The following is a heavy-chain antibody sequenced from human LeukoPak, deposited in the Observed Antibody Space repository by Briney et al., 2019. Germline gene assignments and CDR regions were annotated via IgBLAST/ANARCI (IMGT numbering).Heavy chain of an antibody. CDR1: GGSISGYY. CDR3: ARGPYCGGDCYFDY. J-gene: IGHJ4*02. Sequence: PSETLSLTCTVSGGSISGYYWSWIRQPAGKGLEWVGRIYTSGTTNYNPSLKSRVTMSVDTSKSQFSLKLTSVTAADTAVYYCARGPYCGGDCYFDYWGQGTLVTVSS. CDR2: IYTSGTT. D-gene: IGHD2-21*02. V-gene: IGHV4-4*07.